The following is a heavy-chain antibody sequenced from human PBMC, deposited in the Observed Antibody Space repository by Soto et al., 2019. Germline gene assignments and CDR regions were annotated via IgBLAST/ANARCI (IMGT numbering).Heavy chain of an antibody. D-gene: IGHD6-19*01. CDR2: ITGSGDGS. CDR1: GFSFSRYA. CDR3: AKKGYGSRWDNYFYYAMDV. J-gene: IGHJ6*02. Sequence: GGSLRLSCAASGFSFSRYAMSWVSQAPGQGLEWVSAITGSGDGSNYADSVKGRFTISRDNSNNTLFLQMNSLRVEDTAIYYCAKKGYGSRWDNYFYYAMDVWGQGTTATVSS. V-gene: IGHV3-23*01.